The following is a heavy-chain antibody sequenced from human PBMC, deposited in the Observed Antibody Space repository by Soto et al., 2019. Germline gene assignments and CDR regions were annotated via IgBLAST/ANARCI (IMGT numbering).Heavy chain of an antibody. V-gene: IGHV3-48*02. CDR1: GFTFSSYS. Sequence: EVQLVESGGGLVQPGGSLRLSCAASGFTFSSYSMNWVRQAPGKRQEGVSYISVSSSTIYYADSVKGRFTISRANAKNSLYLQMDSLRDEDRAVYYCARAPRASSCSLHYYGIDVWGEGTTVIVSS. J-gene: IGHJ6*04. CDR2: ISVSSSTI. CDR3: ARAPRASSCSLHYYGIDV. D-gene: IGHD3-22*01.